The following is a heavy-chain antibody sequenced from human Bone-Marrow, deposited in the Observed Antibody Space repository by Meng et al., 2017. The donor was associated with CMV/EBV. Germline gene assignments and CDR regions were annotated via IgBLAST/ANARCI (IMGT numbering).Heavy chain of an antibody. D-gene: IGHD2-2*01. Sequence: SETLSLTCTVSGGSISSSSYYWGWIRQPPGKGLEWIGSIYYSGSTYYNPSLKSRVTISVDTSKNQFSLKLSSVTVADTAVYYCARQAAIISNWFDPWGQGTLVTVSS. CDR2: IYYSGST. CDR3: ARQAAIISNWFDP. CDR1: GGSISSSSYY. J-gene: IGHJ5*02. V-gene: IGHV4-39*01.